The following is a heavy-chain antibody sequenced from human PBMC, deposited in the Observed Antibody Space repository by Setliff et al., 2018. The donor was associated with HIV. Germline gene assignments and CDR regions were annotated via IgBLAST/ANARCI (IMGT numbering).Heavy chain of an antibody. CDR2: ISAYNGHT. V-gene: IGHV1-18*01. J-gene: IGHJ6*02. D-gene: IGHD3-10*01. CDR1: GYSLSDCC. CDR3: ATFKYGCQTIPLLSGHYYHGLDV. Sequence: ASVKVSCKASGYSLSDCCVSWVRRAPGQGLEWMGWISAYNGHTDYAEKVQDRVTMTTDTSTTTAYMELRSLRFDDTAVYYCATFKYGCQTIPLLSGHYYHGLDVWGQGTTVTVSS.